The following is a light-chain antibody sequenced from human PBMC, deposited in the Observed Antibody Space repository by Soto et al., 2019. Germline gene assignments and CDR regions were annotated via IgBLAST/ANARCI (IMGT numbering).Light chain of an antibody. J-gene: IGKJ1*01. V-gene: IGKV1-5*03. CDR1: QRISNW. Sequence: DKRMSLSPVTLSAYVGDRVTITCRASQRISNWLAWYQQKPGKAPKLLIYKASTLESGVPSRFSGSASGTEFTLTISSLQPDDFAAYYCQQYSSSSEWTFGQGTKVDIK. CDR2: KAS. CDR3: QQYSSSSEWT.